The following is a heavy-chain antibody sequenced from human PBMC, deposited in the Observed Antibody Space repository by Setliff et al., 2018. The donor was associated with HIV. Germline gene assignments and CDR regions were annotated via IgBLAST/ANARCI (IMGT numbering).Heavy chain of an antibody. CDR3: TRGGISDY. J-gene: IGHJ4*02. CDR2: INAGNGHT. D-gene: IGHD3-3*02. V-gene: IGHV1-3*01. CDR1: GYTFTSYP. Sequence: ASVKVSCKASGYTFTSYPLHWVRQAPGQRLEWMGWINAGNGHTKYSQKFQGRVTITRDTSASTAYMELSSLRSEDTAVYYCTRGGISDYWGQGT.